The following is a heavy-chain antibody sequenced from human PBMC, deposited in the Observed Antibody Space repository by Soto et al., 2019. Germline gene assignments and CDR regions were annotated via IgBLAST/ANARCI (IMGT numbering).Heavy chain of an antibody. D-gene: IGHD6-13*01. V-gene: IGHV3-23*01. CDR2: ISGSGDST. CDR1: GFTFSSHA. CDR3: ARRGPGTYFDY. Sequence: GGSLRLSCTASGFTFSSHAMTWVRQAPGKGLEWVSVISGSGDSTYYADSVKGRFTISRDNSKNTLYLQMNSLRTEDTAVYYCARRGPGTYFDYWGQGTLVTVSS. J-gene: IGHJ4*02.